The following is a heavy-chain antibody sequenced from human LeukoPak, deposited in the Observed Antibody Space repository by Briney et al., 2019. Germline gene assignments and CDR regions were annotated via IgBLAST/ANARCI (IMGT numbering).Heavy chain of an antibody. CDR2: INHSGST. D-gene: IGHD3-10*01. CDR1: GGSFSGYY. Sequence: SETLSLTCAVYGGSFSGYYWSWIRQPPGKGLEWIGEINHSGSTNYNPSLKSRVTISVDTSKNQFPLKLSSVTAADTAVYYCTSLPYGSGSGDYWGQGTLVTVSS. CDR3: TSLPYGSGSGDY. V-gene: IGHV4-34*01. J-gene: IGHJ4*02.